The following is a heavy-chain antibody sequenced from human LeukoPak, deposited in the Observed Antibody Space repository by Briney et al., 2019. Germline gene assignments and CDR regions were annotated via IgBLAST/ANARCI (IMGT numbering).Heavy chain of an antibody. V-gene: IGHV4-30-2*01. CDR2: IYHSGST. CDR3: AAAGYDSSGQDY. D-gene: IGHD3-22*01. J-gene: IGHJ4*02. CDR1: GGSISSGGYS. Sequence: SQTLSLTCAVSGGSISSGGYSWSWIRQPPGKGLEWIGYIYHSGSTYYNPSLKSRVTISVDRSKNQFSLELSSVTAADTAVYYCAAAGYDSSGQDYWGQGTLVTVSS.